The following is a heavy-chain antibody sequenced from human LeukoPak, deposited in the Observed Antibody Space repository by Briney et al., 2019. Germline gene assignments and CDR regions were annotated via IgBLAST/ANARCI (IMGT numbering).Heavy chain of an antibody. D-gene: IGHD3-16*01. J-gene: IGHJ4*02. CDR2: IIPIFGTA. CDR1: GGTFSSYA. CDR3: ASNPLGSFDY. Sequence: SVKVSCKASGGTFSSYAISWVRQAPGQGLEWIGGIIPIFGTANYAQKFQGRVTITADKSTSTAYMELSSLRSEDTAVYYCASNPLGSFDYWGQGTLVTVSS. V-gene: IGHV1-69*06.